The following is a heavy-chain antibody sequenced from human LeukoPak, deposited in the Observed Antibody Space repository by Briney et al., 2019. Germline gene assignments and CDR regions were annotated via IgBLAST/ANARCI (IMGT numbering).Heavy chain of an antibody. CDR2: IWYDGSNK. CDR1: GFTFSSYG. J-gene: IGHJ4*02. CDR3: AAVVPAATSFDY. V-gene: IGHV3-33*01. D-gene: IGHD2-2*01. Sequence: PGRSLRLSYAASGFTFSSYGMHWVRQAPGKGLEWVAVIWYDGSNKYYADSVKGRFTISRDNSKNTLYLQMNSLRAEDTAVYYCAAVVPAATSFDYWGQGTLVTVSS.